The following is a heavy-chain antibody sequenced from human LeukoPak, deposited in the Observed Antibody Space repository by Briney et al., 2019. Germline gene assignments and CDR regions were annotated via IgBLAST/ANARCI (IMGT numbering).Heavy chain of an antibody. J-gene: IGHJ4*02. CDR1: GYTFTSYY. V-gene: IGHV1-46*01. CDR2: INPSGGST. Sequence: ASVKVSCKASGYTFTSYYMHWVRQAPGQGLEWMGIINPSGGSTSYAQKFQGRVTMTRDMSTSTVYMELSSLRSEDTAVYYCAKDTGSGHDYFSYYFDYWGQGTLVTVPS. D-gene: IGHD5-12*01. CDR3: AKDTGSGHDYFSYYFDY.